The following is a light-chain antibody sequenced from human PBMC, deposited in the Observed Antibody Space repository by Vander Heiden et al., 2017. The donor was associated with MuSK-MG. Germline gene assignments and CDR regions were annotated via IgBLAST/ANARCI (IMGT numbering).Light chain of an antibody. J-gene: IGKJ2*01. CDR3: QQYYGYPYT. CDR2: ATS. CDR1: QGISSY. V-gene: IGKV1-8*01. Sequence: AIRMTQSPSSISASTGDRVTITCRASQGISSYLAWYQQKPGKAPKLLIYATSTLQSGVPSRFSGSGPGTDFTLTISCLQSEDFATYYCQQYYGYPYTFGQGTKVEIK.